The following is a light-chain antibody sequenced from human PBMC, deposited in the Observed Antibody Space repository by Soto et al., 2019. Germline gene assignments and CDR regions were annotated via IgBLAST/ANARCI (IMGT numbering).Light chain of an antibody. CDR1: NIGCKA. CDR2: SDT. Sequence: SYELTQPHSLSVATAQMARITCGGNNIGCKAVHWYQQEPGQEPVLVIYSDTNRPSGIPERFSGSNPGNTTTLIISRIEAGDEAEVYCQVWETSSGHNVVFGGGTKLTVL. J-gene: IGLJ2*01. CDR3: QVWETSSGHNVV. V-gene: IGLV3-12*01.